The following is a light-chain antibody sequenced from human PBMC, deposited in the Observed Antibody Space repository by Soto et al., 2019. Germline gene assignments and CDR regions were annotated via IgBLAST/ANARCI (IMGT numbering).Light chain of an antibody. J-gene: IGKJ4*01. CDR2: DAS. CDR3: QHRSNWPPELT. Sequence: EIELTQSPGPLSLSPGERATLSCRASQSISTYVAWYQHKPGQAPRLLIYDASTRATGIPARFSGTGSGTDFTLTISSLEPEDFAVYYCQHRSNWPPELTFGGGTKVDIK. V-gene: IGKV3-11*01. CDR1: QSISTY.